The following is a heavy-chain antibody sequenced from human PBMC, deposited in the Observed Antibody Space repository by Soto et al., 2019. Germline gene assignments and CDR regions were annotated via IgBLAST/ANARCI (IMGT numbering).Heavy chain of an antibody. V-gene: IGHV6-1*01. J-gene: IGHJ5*02. CDR3: ARTIAAREWFDP. D-gene: IGHD6-6*01. Sequence: SQTLSLTCAISGDRVSSNSAAWNWIRQSPSRGLEWLGRTDYRSKWYNDYAVSVKSRLTINPDTSKNQYSLQLNSVTPEDTAVYYCARTIAAREWFDPWGQGTLVTVSS. CDR1: GDRVSSNSAA. CDR2: TDYRSKWYN.